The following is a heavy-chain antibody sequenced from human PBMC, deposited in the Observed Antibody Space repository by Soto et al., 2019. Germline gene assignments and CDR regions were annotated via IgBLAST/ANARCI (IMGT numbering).Heavy chain of an antibody. Sequence: SETLYLTCTVSGGSISSGGYYWSWIRQHPGKGLEWIGYIYYSGSTYYNPSLKSRVTISVDTSKNQFSLKLSSVTAADTAVYYCARALGGDYDFWSGYYYPYGMDVWGQGTTVT. J-gene: IGHJ6*02. V-gene: IGHV4-31*03. D-gene: IGHD3-3*01. CDR2: IYYSGST. CDR1: GGSISSGGYY. CDR3: ARALGGDYDFWSGYYYPYGMDV.